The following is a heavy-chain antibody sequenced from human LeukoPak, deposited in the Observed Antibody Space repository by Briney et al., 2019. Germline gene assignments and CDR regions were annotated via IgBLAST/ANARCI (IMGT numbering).Heavy chain of an antibody. D-gene: IGHD3-9*01. CDR1: GYSFTRHY. CDR2: INPRVVST. J-gene: IGHJ4*02. V-gene: IGHV1-46*01. Sequence: ASVTVSCKASGYSFTRHYMHGGRQAPGQGVEGMGGINPRVVSTTYAQKFHGRVTMTRDTSTSTVYIELYSLRSEDTAVYYCARGFNDILTGYPYWGQGTLVTVSS. CDR3: ARGFNDILTGYPY.